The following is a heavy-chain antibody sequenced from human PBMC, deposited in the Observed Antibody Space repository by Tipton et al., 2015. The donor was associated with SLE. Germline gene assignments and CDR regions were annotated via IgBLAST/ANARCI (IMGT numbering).Heavy chain of an antibody. CDR1: GGSISSSSYY. D-gene: IGHD1-1*01. CDR2: IYYSGST. CDR3: ARRRYNYYYFDY. V-gene: IGHV4-39*07. J-gene: IGHJ4*02. Sequence: LRLSCTVSGGSISSSSYYWGWIRQPPGKGLEWIGSIYYSGSTYYNPSLKSRVTISVDTSKNQFSLKLGSVTAADTAVYYCARRRYNYYYFDYWGQGTLVTVSS.